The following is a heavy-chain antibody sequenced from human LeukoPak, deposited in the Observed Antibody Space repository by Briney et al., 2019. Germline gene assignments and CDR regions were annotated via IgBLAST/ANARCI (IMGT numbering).Heavy chain of an antibody. CDR3: ARDSYGVVVITNYYYGMDV. J-gene: IGHJ6*02. Sequence: SVKVSCKASGYTFSAYYMHWVRQAPGQGLEWMGRIIPILGIANYAQKFQGRVTITADKSTSTAYMELSSLRSEDTAVYYCARDSYGVVVITNYYYGMDVWGQGTTVTVSS. CDR2: IIPILGIA. CDR1: GYTFSAYY. V-gene: IGHV1-69*04. D-gene: IGHD3-22*01.